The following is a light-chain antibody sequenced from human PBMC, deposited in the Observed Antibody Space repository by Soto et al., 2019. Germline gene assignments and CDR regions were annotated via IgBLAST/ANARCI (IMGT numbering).Light chain of an antibody. CDR2: DAS. J-gene: IGKJ2*01. V-gene: IGKV3-11*01. CDR1: QSVSSY. CDR3: QQRSNWPPLYT. Sequence: IVLTQSPSTLSLSPGERDTLSCRASQSVSSYLAWYQQKPGQAPRLLIYDASNRATGIPARFSGSGSGTDFTLTISSLEPEDFAVYYCQQRSNWPPLYTFGQGTKVDIK.